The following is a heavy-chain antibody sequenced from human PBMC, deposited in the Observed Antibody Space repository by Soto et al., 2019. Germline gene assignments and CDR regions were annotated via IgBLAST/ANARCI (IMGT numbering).Heavy chain of an antibody. J-gene: IGHJ4*02. CDR1: GYTFTNFG. D-gene: IGHD1-26*01. CDR2: IIPILGIA. Sequence: SVKVSCKASGYTFTNFGISWVRQAPGQGLEWMGRIIPILGIANYAQKFQGRVTITADKSTSTAYMELSSLRSEDTAVYYCARFPQTAIVGAAYFDYWGQGTLVTVSS. V-gene: IGHV1-69*04. CDR3: ARFPQTAIVGAAYFDY.